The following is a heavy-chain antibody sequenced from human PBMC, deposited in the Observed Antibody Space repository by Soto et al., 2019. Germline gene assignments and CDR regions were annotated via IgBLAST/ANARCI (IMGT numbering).Heavy chain of an antibody. J-gene: IGHJ3*02. CDR1: GGSISSYY. V-gene: IGHV4-59*01. D-gene: IGHD2-21*01. CDR3: ARGKHRRGGAFDI. CDR2: IYYSGST. Sequence: QVQLQESGPGLVKPSETLSLTCTVSGGSISSYYWSWIRQPPGKGLEWIGYIYYSGSTNYNPSLKSRVTMSVDTSKNQFSLKLSSVTAADTAVYYCARGKHRRGGAFDIWGQGTMVTVSS.